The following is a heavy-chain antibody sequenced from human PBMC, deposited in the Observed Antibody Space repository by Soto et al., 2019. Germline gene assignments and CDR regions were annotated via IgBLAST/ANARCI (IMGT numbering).Heavy chain of an antibody. Sequence: PGGSLRLSCAASGFTFSSYGMHWVRQSPGKGLEWVAVIWYDGSNKYYADSVKGRFTISRDNSKNTLYLQMNSLRAEDTAVYYRAREGSSYYYYYGMDVWGQGTTVTVSS. CDR1: GFTFSSYG. D-gene: IGHD6-6*01. CDR3: AREGSSYYYYYGMDV. CDR2: IWYDGSNK. V-gene: IGHV3-33*01. J-gene: IGHJ6*02.